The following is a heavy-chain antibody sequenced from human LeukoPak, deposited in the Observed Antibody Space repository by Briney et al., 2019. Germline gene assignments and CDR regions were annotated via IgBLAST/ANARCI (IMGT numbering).Heavy chain of an antibody. D-gene: IGHD2-15*01. Sequence: PGGSLRLSCAASGFTFSNAWMSWVRQAPGKGLEWVGRIKSKTDGGTTDYAAPVKGRFTISRDDSKNTLYLQMNSLKTEDTAVYYCNSVMVAAPRSDYWGQGTLVTVSS. CDR2: IKSKTDGGTT. CDR3: NSVMVAAPRSDY. J-gene: IGHJ4*02. CDR1: GFTFSNAW. V-gene: IGHV3-15*01.